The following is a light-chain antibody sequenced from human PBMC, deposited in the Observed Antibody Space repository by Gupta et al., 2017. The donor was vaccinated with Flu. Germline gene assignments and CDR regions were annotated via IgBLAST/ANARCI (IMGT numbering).Light chain of an antibody. Sequence: QSALTQPASVSGSPGQSITISCTGTNSDIGAYNYVAWYQQHPGQAPKLIIFEVDTRPSGVSNRISGSKSGKTASLTISGLQAEDEAHYYCSSYSGSSTLFGGGTKLTVL. V-gene: IGLV2-14*01. CDR3: SSYSGSSTL. CDR1: NSDIGAYNY. J-gene: IGLJ2*01. CDR2: EVD.